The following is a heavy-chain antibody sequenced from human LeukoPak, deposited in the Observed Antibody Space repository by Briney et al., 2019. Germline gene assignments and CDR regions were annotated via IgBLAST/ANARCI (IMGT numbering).Heavy chain of an antibody. CDR3: ARHLRSSYYYYYGMDV. CDR1: GGSISSYY. D-gene: IGHD6-6*01. Sequence: SETLSLTCTVSGGSISSYYWSGIRQPPGKGLEWIGYIYYSGSTNYNPSLKSRVTISVDTSKNQFSLKLSSVTAADTAVYYCARHLRSSYYYYYGMDVWGQGTTVTVSS. CDR2: IYYSGST. J-gene: IGHJ6*02. V-gene: IGHV4-59*08.